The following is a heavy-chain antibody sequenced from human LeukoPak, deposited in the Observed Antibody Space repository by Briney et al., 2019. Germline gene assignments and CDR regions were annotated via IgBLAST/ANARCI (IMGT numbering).Heavy chain of an antibody. CDR1: GFSFSTYS. D-gene: IGHD3-22*01. CDR3: TSELYFSDGSGL. Sequence: GGSLRLSCVTSGFSFSTYSMSWVRQSPGNGLEWVSAITRSSNSIYYADAVKGRFTISRDNAKRSVYLQMNSLRVEDTAIYYCTSELYFSDGSGLWGPGTVVTVSS. J-gene: IGHJ3*01. CDR2: ITRSSNSI. V-gene: IGHV3-21*01.